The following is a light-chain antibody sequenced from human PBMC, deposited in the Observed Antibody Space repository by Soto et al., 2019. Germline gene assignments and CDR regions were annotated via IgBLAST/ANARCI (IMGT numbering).Light chain of an antibody. CDR1: SSTNGQTG. Sequence: QSVLTQPPSVSEAPNQTVTISCSGNSSTNGQTGVNAYHHLPGAPPKLVFYYDDLLSSLVSARFSGSRSGASASLAIRGLQSEDEADYYCAAWEDSLNGYVFGIGTKVTVL. CDR2: YDD. V-gene: IGLV1-36*01. CDR3: AAWEDSLNGYV. J-gene: IGLJ1*01.